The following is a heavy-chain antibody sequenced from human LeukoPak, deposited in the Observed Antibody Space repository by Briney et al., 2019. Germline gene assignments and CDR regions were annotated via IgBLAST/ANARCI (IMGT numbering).Heavy chain of an antibody. CDR2: FYASGSTNHTPPSGST. CDR1: GGSITNYY. CDR3: ARALDSSGYYYAY. D-gene: IGHD3-22*01. Sequence: PSETLSLTCTVSGGSITNYYWSWIRQPAGKGLEWIGRFYASGSTNHTPPSGSTNYNPSLKSRVNMSVDTSKNQFSLKLNSVTAADGALYYCARALDSSGYYYAYWGQGTLATVSS. V-gene: IGHV4-4*07. J-gene: IGHJ4*02.